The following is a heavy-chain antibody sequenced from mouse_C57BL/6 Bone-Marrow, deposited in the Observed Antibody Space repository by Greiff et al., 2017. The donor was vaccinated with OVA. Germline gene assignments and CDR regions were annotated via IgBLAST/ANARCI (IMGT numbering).Heavy chain of an antibody. V-gene: IGHV1-80*01. CDR3: ARGAY. CDR1: GYTFSTYW. CDR2: IYPGDGDT. J-gene: IGHJ3*01. Sequence: QVQLKQSGAELVKPGASVKISCKASGYTFSTYWMNWVKQRPGKGLEWIGQIYPGDGDTNYNGKVKGKATLTADKSSSTAYLQVSSLTSADSAVYFCARGAYWGQGTLVTVSS.